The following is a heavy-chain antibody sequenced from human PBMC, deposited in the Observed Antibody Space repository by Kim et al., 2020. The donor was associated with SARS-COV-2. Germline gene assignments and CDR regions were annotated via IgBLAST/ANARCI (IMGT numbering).Heavy chain of an antibody. CDR1: GYTFTSYA. J-gene: IGHJ6*02. CDR2: INTNTGNP. V-gene: IGHV7-4-1*02. D-gene: IGHD3-22*01. Sequence: ASVKVSCKASGYTFTSYAMNWVRQAPGQGLEWMGWINTNTGNPTYAQGFTGRFVFSLDTSVSTAYLQISSLKAEDTAVYYCARGVSSGYYHPEPLLGDWGYYYYGMDVWGQGTTVTVSS. CDR3: ARGVSSGYYHPEPLLGDWGYYYYGMDV.